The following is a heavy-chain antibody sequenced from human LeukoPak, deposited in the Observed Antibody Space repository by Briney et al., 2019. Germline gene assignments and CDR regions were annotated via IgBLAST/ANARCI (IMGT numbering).Heavy chain of an antibody. CDR3: AHSGPVAGPDYGMDV. V-gene: IGHV2-5*02. D-gene: IGHD6-19*01. CDR1: GFSLRTRGVG. CDR2: IYWDDDK. J-gene: IGHJ6*02. Sequence: ESGPTLLKPTQTLTLTCTFSGFSLRTRGVGVGWIRQPPGKALEWLTLIYWDDDKRYNPSLKSRLTITKGTSKNQVVLTMTNMDPVDTATYYCAHSGPVAGPDYGMDVWGQGTTVTVSS.